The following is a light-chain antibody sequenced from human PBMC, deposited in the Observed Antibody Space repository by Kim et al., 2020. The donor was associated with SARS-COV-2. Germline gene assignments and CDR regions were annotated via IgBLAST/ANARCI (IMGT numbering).Light chain of an antibody. Sequence: QPASISCNAGRGLLITNGKTFLFWHLQRSGQPPHLLIYEFSSRFSGVSDRLSGSGSGTDFTLKISRVEAEDVGVYYCMQNIQLPTFGQGTRLEIK. CDR3: MQNIQLPT. V-gene: IGKV2D-29*01. J-gene: IGKJ5*01. CDR2: EFS. CDR1: RGLLITNGKTF.